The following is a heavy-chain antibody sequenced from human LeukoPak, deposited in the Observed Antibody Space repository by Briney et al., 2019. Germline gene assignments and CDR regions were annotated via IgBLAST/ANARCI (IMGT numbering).Heavy chain of an antibody. J-gene: IGHJ6*03. D-gene: IGHD3-10*01. V-gene: IGHV3-7*01. CDR2: IKLDGSEK. CDR3: ARVARGDYYYYYMDV. CDR1: GFTFSSYW. Sequence: GGSLRLSCVASGFTFSSYWMSWVRQAPGKGLEWVANIKLDGSEKYYVDSVKGRFTISRDNAKNSLYLQMNSLRAEDTALYYCARVARGDYYYYYMDVWGKGTTVTVSS.